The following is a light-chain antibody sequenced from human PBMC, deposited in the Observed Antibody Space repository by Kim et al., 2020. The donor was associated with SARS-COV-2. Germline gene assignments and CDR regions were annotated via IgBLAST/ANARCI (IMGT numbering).Light chain of an antibody. V-gene: IGLV4-69*01. CDR2: LNSDGSH. Sequence: QLVLTQSPSASASLGASVKLTCTLSSGHSSYAIAWHQQQPEKGPRYLMKLNSDGSHSKGDGIPDRFSGSSSGAERYLTISSLQSEDEADYYCQTWGTGIRVFGGGTQVTVL. CDR3: QTWGTGIRV. CDR1: SGHSSYA. J-gene: IGLJ3*02.